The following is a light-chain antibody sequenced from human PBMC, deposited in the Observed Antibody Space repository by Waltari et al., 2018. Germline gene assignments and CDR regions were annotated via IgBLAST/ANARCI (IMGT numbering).Light chain of an antibody. V-gene: IGKV1-39*01. CDR3: QQSNSMPRT. CDR2: ATS. CDR1: QTISHY. Sequence: DIQMTQSPSSLSASVGDRVTITCRASQTISHYLNWYQQKPGKAPKLLSYATSTLQSGVPSRFSGSESGADFTLTISSLQPEDFATYYCQQSNSMPRTFGQGTKVEIK. J-gene: IGKJ1*01.